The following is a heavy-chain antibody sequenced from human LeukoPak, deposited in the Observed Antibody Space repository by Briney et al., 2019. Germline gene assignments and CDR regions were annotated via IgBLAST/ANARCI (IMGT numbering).Heavy chain of an antibody. V-gene: IGHV1-69*06. Sequence: ASVKVSCKASGGTFSSYAISWVRQAPGQGLEWMGGIIPIFGTANYAQKFQGRVTITADKSTSTAYMELSSLRSEDTAVYYCARGQDSGSYYYYYYMDVWGKGTTVTVSS. CDR2: IIPIFGTA. J-gene: IGHJ6*03. CDR3: ARGQDSGSYYYYYYMDV. D-gene: IGHD1-26*01. CDR1: GGTFSSYA.